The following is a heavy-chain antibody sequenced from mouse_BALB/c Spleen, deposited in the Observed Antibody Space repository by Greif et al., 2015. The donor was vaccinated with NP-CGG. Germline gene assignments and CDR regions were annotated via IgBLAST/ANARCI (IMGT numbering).Heavy chain of an antibody. J-gene: IGHJ2*01. CDR2: IYPGDGDT. CDR3: SRLRTYFDY. Sequence: VMLVESGAELVRPGSSVKISCKASGYAFSSYWMNWVKQRPGQGLEWIGQIYPGDGDTNYNGKFEGKATLTADKSSSXAYMQLSSLTAEVSAVYFCSRLRTYFDYWGQGTTPTVSS. V-gene: IGHV1-80*01. CDR1: GYAFSSYW.